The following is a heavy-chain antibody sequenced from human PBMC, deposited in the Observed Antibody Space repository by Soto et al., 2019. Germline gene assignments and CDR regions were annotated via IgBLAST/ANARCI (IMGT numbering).Heavy chain of an antibody. CDR2: VSYDGGSK. J-gene: IGHJ2*01. D-gene: IGHD2-15*01. CDR1: GFTFSTHG. Sequence: VQLVESGGGVVQPGRSLRLSCAASGFTFSTHGMHWVRQAPGKGLEWVAVVSYDGGSKYYADSVKGRFTVSRDNSKKTLYLEMNSLRTEATAVYYCAKICCGGGSCYWFFDLWGRGTLVTVSS. CDR3: AKICCGGGSCYWFFDL. V-gene: IGHV3-30*18.